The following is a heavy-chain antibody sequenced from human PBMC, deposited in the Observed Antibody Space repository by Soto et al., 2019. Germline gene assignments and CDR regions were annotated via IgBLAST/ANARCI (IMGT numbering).Heavy chain of an antibody. J-gene: IGHJ6*02. V-gene: IGHV3-30-3*01. D-gene: IGHD6-13*01. CDR3: ASERSSYYYYYGMDV. Sequence: QVQLVESGGGVVQPGRSLRLSCAASGFTFSSYAMHWVRQAPGKGLERVAVISYDGSNKYYADSVKGRFTISRDNSKNTLYLHMNSLRAEDTDVYYCASERSSYYYYYGMDVWGQGTTVTVSS. CDR1: GFTFSSYA. CDR2: ISYDGSNK.